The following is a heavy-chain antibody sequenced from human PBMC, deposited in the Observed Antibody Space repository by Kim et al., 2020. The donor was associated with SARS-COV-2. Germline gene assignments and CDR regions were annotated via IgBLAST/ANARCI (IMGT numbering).Heavy chain of an antibody. J-gene: IGHJ4*02. Sequence: ADSVKGRLPNSRENAKNSLYLQMNSLRAEDTAVYYCARARTPSPSAPIDYWGQGTLVTVSS. D-gene: IGHD1-1*01. CDR3: ARARTPSPSAPIDY. V-gene: IGHV3-11*01.